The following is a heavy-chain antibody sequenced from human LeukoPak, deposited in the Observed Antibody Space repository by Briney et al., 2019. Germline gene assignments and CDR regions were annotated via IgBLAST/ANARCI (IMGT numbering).Heavy chain of an antibody. Sequence: GESLKISCKGSGYSFTNYWTAWVRRMPGKGLEWMGLIYPGDSDTRYSPSFQGQVTFSADRSINTAYLHLSSVKASDTAMYYCARRRDLYSGSYYPFDYWGQGTLVTVSS. CDR2: IYPGDSDT. J-gene: IGHJ4*02. D-gene: IGHD1-26*01. CDR1: GYSFTNYW. CDR3: ARRRDLYSGSYYPFDY. V-gene: IGHV5-51*01.